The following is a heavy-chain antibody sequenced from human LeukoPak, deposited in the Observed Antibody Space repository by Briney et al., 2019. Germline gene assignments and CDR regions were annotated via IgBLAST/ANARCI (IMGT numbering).Heavy chain of an antibody. D-gene: IGHD2-15*01. V-gene: IGHV1-18*01. CDR3: ARDAPRWRNAFDF. CDR1: GYTFTSTG. Sequence: ASVKVSCKASGYTFTSTGICWVRQAPGQDLEWMGWVSAYNGNTNYAQKFRGRVTMTRDTSTNTAYMELRSLRSDDTAVYFCARDAPRWRNAFDFWGQGTMVTVSS. CDR2: VSAYNGNT. J-gene: IGHJ3*01.